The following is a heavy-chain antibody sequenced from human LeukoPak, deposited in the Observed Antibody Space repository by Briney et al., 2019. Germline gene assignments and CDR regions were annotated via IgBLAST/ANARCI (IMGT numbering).Heavy chain of an antibody. D-gene: IGHD6-6*01. J-gene: IGHJ6*03. CDR2: ISAYNGNT. Sequence: ASVKVSCKASGYTFTSYGISWVRQAPGQGLEWMGWISAYNGNTNYAQKLQRRVTMTTDTSTSTAYMELRSLRSEETAVYYCATHSTCIAVRPSDYYYYMDVWGKGTTVTVSS. CDR3: ATHSTCIAVRPSDYYYYMDV. V-gene: IGHV1-18*01. CDR1: GYTFTSYG.